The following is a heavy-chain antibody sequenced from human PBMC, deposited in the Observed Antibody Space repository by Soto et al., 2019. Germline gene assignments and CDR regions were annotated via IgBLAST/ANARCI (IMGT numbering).Heavy chain of an antibody. CDR2: IYTSGST. D-gene: IGHD5-12*01. Sequence: ETLSLTCTVSGGSISSYYWSWIRQPAGKGLEWIGRIYTSGSTNYNPSLKSRVTMSVDTSKNQFSLKLSSVTAADTAVYYCARDHVPIVATIIYYYGMDVWGQGTTVTVSS. V-gene: IGHV4-4*07. CDR1: GGSISSYY. J-gene: IGHJ6*02. CDR3: ARDHVPIVATIIYYYGMDV.